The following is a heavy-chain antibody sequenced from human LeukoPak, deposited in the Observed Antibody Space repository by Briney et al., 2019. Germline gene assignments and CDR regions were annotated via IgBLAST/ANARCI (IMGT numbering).Heavy chain of an antibody. CDR2: IYNSGSA. V-gene: IGHV4-59*01. D-gene: IGHD4-17*01. J-gene: IGHJ4*02. Sequence: WETLCLTCAVSGGSLSGYYWRWVRQPPGKGLEWVAYIYNSGSASYNPSLKSRVTIYIDTSKNQFSLKLSSLTAADTAIYYCARGIESYGDYDYWGQGILVTVSS. CDR3: ARGIESYGDYDY. CDR1: GGSLSGYY.